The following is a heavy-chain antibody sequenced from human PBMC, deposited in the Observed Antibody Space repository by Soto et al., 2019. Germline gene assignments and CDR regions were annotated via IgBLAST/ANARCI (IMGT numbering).Heavy chain of an antibody. CDR2: IYYSGST. CDR3: ARHSVRGLEHWDYYYGMDV. Sequence: QLQLQESGPGLVKPSETLSLTCTVSGGSISSSSYYWGWIRQPPGKGLEWIGRIYYSGSTYYNPSLKSRVTISVDTSKNQFSLKLSAVTAADTAVYYCARHSVRGLEHWDYYYGMDVWGQGTTVTVSS. CDR1: GGSISSSSYY. D-gene: IGHD1-1*01. J-gene: IGHJ6*02. V-gene: IGHV4-39*01.